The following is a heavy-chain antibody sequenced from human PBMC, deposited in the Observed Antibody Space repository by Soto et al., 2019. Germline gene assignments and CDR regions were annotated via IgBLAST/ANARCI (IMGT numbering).Heavy chain of an antibody. D-gene: IGHD2-21*02. Sequence: QVQLQESGPGLVKPSETLSLTCTVSGGSISNYYWSWIRQPPGKGLEWIAYIYYSGSTNYNPSLKSRVTISVDTSKNQFSLKLSSVTDADTAVYYCARGGWRLIDYWGQGTLVTVSS. CDR2: IYYSGST. CDR1: GGSISNYY. V-gene: IGHV4-59*08. J-gene: IGHJ4*02. CDR3: ARGGWRLIDY.